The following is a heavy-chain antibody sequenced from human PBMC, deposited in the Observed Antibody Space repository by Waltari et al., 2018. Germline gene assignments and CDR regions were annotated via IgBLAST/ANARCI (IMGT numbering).Heavy chain of an antibody. CDR2: IHHRGST. CDR1: GGPISCGDYS. Sequence: QLQLQESGSGLVRPSQTLSLTCAVSGGPISCGDYSWGWSRQPPGKGLEWIGFIHHRGSTHYNPSLKSRVTFSVDKSKNQFYLKLTSVTAADTAVYYCVRGDGDYGFDYWGQGTLVAVSS. V-gene: IGHV4-30-2*01. D-gene: IGHD4-17*01. CDR3: VRGDGDYGFDY. J-gene: IGHJ4*02.